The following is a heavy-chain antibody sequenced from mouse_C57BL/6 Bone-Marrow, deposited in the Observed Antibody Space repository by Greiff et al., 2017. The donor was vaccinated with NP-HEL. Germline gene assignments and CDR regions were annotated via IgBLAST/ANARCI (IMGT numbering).Heavy chain of an antibody. CDR1: GFTFSSYA. D-gene: IGHD2-1*01. CDR3: ARDRRIYYGNYYAMDY. Sequence: EVMLVESGGGLVKPGGSLKLSCAASGFTFSSYAMSWVRQTPEKRLEWVATISDGGSYTYYPDNVKGRFTIYRDNAKNNLYLQMSHLKSEDTAMYYCARDRRIYYGNYYAMDYWGQGTSVTVSS. J-gene: IGHJ4*01. CDR2: ISDGGSYT. V-gene: IGHV5-4*01.